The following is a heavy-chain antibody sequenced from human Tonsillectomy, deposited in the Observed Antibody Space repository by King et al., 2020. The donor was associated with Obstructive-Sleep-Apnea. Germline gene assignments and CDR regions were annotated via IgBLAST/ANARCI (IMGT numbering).Heavy chain of an antibody. CDR3: ARAYRSSWLDY. Sequence: QLVQSGGGVVQPGRSLRLSCAASGFTFSSYAMHWVRQAPGKGLDWVTFISYDGRNKNYADSVKGRFTISRDNSKNTLYLQMNSLRAEDTAVYYCARAYRSSWLDYWGQGTLVTVSS. J-gene: IGHJ4*02. CDR2: ISYDGRNK. V-gene: IGHV3-30*04. CDR1: GFTFSSYA. D-gene: IGHD6-13*01.